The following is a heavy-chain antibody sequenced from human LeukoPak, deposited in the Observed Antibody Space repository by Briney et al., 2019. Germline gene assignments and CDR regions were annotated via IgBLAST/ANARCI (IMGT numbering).Heavy chain of an antibody. V-gene: IGHV3-48*02. CDR3: ARAIAVAGSYNWFDP. CDR2: IRLRSSTI. Sequence: GGTLRLFCVVSGFTFSTYSMHWIRQAPGKGLGWVTNIRLRSSTIYYADSVRGRFTISRDNAKNSLYLQMNSLRDEDTAVYYCARAIAVAGSYNWFDPWGQGTLVTVSS. J-gene: IGHJ5*02. CDR1: GFTFSTYS. D-gene: IGHD6-19*01.